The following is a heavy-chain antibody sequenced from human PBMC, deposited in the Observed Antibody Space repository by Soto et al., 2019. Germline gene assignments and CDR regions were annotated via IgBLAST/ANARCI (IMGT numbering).Heavy chain of an antibody. D-gene: IGHD2-2*01. Sequence: PGGSLRLSCAASGFTFSNYGMHWVRQAPGKGLEWVAVISYDGSDKYYADSVKGRFSISRDNSKNTLYLQMNSLRAEDTAVYYCAKVTGYCSSSSCGRDFYYYYGMDVWGQGTTVTVSS. J-gene: IGHJ6*02. CDR3: AKVTGYCSSSSCGRDFYYYYGMDV. V-gene: IGHV3-30*18. CDR1: GFTFSNYG. CDR2: ISYDGSDK.